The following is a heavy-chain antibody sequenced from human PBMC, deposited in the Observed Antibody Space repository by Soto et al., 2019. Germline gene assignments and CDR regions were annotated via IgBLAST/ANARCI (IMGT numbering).Heavy chain of an antibody. V-gene: IGHV1-2*04. D-gene: IGHD5-18*01. CDR1: GYTFTGYY. Sequence: ASVKFSCKASGYTFTGYYMHWVRQAPGQGLEWMGWINPNSGGTNYAQKFQGWVTMTRDTSISTAYMELSRLRSDDTAVYYCARGHTAMVMAHLYYYYGMDVWGQGTTVTVSS. CDR3: ARGHTAMVMAHLYYYYGMDV. CDR2: INPNSGGT. J-gene: IGHJ6*02.